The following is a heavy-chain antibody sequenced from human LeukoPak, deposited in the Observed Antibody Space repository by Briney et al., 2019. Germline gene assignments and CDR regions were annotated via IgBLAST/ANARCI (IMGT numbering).Heavy chain of an antibody. V-gene: IGHV3-53*01. CDR1: GFTVSSNY. Sequence: GGSLRLSCAASGFTVSSNYMSWVRQAPGKGLEWVSVIYSGGSTYYADSVKGRFTISRDDSKNTLYLQMNSLRAEDTAVYYCARIAPDSSGWYDYWGQGTLVTVSS. J-gene: IGHJ4*02. CDR3: ARIAPDSSGWYDY. CDR2: IYSGGST. D-gene: IGHD6-19*01.